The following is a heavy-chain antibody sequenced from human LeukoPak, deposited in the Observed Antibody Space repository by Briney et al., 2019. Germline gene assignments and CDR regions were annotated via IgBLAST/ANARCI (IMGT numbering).Heavy chain of an antibody. CDR1: GFTFDDYA. J-gene: IGHJ4*02. CDR3: AKGLGSSSWFSFDY. Sequence: PGGSLRLSCAASGFTFDDYAMHWVRQAPGKGLEWVSGISWSSGSIGYADSVKGRFTISRDNAKNSLYLQMNSLRAEDMALYYCAKGLGSSSWFSFDYWGQGTLVTVSS. D-gene: IGHD6-13*01. CDR2: ISWSSGSI. V-gene: IGHV3-9*03.